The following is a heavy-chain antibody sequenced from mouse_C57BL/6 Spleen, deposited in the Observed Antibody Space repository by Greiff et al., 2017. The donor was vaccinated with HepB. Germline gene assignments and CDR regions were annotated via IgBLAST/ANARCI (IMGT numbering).Heavy chain of an antibody. D-gene: IGHD1-1*01. Sequence: QVQLQQPGAELVKPGASVTLSCKASGYTFTSYWMHGVKQRPGQGLEWIGMIHPNSGSTNYNEKFKSKATLTVDKSSSTAYMQLSSLTSDDSAVYFCASGNYGSRYFFYFGVWGAGPPASVSS. J-gene: IGHJ1*01. CDR1: GYTFTSYW. V-gene: IGHV1-64*01. CDR2: IHPNSGST. CDR3: ASGNYGSRYFFYFGV.